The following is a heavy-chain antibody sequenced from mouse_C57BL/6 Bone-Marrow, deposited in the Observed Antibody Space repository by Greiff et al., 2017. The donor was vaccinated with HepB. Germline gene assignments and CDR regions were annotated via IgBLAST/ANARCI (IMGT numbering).Heavy chain of an antibody. CDR1: GFTFSDFY. Sequence: EVKVVESGGGLVQSGRSLRLSCATSGFTFSDFYMEWVRQAPGKGLEWIAASRNKANDYTTEYSASVKGRFIVSRDTSQSILYLQMNALRAEDTAIYYCARGYYGSSYDYAMDYWGQGTSVTVSS. J-gene: IGHJ4*01. CDR2: SRNKANDYTT. CDR3: ARGYYGSSYDYAMDY. V-gene: IGHV7-1*01. D-gene: IGHD1-1*01.